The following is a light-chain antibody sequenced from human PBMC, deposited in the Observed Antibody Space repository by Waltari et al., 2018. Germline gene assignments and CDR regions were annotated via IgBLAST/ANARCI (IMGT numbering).Light chain of an antibody. J-gene: IGKJ2*01. Sequence: IVMTQSPATLSVSPGATATLACRASQSVSSNLAWYQQKPGQAPRLLIYGASTRATGIPARFSGSGSGTEFTLTISSLQSEDFAVYYCQQYNNWPHTFGQGTKLEIK. CDR2: GAS. CDR1: QSVSSN. V-gene: IGKV3-15*01. CDR3: QQYNNWPHT.